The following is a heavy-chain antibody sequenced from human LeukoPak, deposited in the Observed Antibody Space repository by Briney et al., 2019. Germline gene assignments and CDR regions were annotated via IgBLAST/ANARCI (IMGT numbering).Heavy chain of an antibody. CDR2: MNPSTGNT. CDR1: GYTFTSDD. CDR3: ARGRDSWSGTKNCFDP. Sequence: ASVKVSCKXSGYTFTSDDVNWVRQATGQGPEWIGWMNPSTGNTGYAQKFQGRVTMTRNTSISTAYMELSSLRSEDTAVYYCARGRDSWSGTKNCFDPWGQGTLVTVSS. V-gene: IGHV1-8*01. J-gene: IGHJ5*02. D-gene: IGHD3-3*01.